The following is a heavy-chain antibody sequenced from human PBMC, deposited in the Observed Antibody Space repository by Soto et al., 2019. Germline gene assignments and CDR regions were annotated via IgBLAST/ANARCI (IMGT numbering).Heavy chain of an antibody. V-gene: IGHV4-30-4*01. D-gene: IGHD2-15*01. CDR3: ARDGGRVDYYYGMDV. CDR2: IYYSGST. J-gene: IGHJ6*02. Sequence: PSETLSLTCTGSCGSISSGDYYWSWIRQPPGKGLEWIGYIYYSGSTYYNPSLKSRVTISVDTSKNQFSLKLSSVTAADTAVYYCARDGGRVDYYYGMDVWGQGTTVTVSS. CDR1: CGSISSGDYY.